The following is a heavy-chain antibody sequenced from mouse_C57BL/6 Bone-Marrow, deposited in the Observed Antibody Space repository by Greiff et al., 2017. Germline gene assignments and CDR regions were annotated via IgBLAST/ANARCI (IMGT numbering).Heavy chain of an antibody. J-gene: IGHJ1*03. Sequence: VQLQQSGAELARPGASVKLSCKASGYTFTSYGISWVKQRTGQGLEWIGEIYPRSGNTYYNEKFKGKATLTADKSSSTAYMELRSLTSEDSAVYFCAIPIYYYGSIWYFDVWGTGTTVTVSS. D-gene: IGHD1-1*01. CDR1: GYTFTSYG. V-gene: IGHV1-81*01. CDR2: IYPRSGNT. CDR3: AIPIYYYGSIWYFDV.